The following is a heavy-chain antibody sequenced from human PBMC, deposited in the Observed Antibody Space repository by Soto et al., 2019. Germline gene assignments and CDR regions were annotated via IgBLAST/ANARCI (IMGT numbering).Heavy chain of an antibody. CDR1: GCTFTSYY. V-gene: IGHV1-8*01. CDR3: ARGRVRNSGWFDP. D-gene: IGHD6-19*01. Sequence: ASVNVSCKASGCTFTSYYINWVRQATGQGLEWMGWMNPNSGNTGYAQKFQGRVTMTRNTSISTAYMELSSLRSEDTAVYYCARGRVRNSGWFDPWGKGTLVTVSS. J-gene: IGHJ5*02. CDR2: MNPNSGNT.